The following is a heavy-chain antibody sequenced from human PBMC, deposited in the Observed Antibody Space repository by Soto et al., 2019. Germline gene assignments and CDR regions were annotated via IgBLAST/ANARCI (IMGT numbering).Heavy chain of an antibody. D-gene: IGHD6-19*01. V-gene: IGHV3-23*01. J-gene: IGHJ4*02. CDR3: AKDRRIAVSHFDF. CDR1: GFTFTRFA. Sequence: GGSLRLSCAASGFTFTRFAMSWVRQAPGKGLEWVASISGPGGSTNYAESVKGRFTISRDNSNDTVSLQMNSLRVEDTALYFCAKDRRIAVSHFDFWGQGTLVTVSS. CDR2: ISGPGGST.